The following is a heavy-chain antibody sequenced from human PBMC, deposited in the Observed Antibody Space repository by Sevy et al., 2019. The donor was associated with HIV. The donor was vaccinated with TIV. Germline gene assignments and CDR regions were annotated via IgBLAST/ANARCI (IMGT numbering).Heavy chain of an antibody. V-gene: IGHV3-21*01. D-gene: IGHD3-22*01. CDR2: ITDSSNYI. CDR3: ARDRRTLNYYGSSGYNYYFDY. J-gene: IGHJ4*02. CDR1: GFTFSTYN. Sequence: GGSLRLSCAASGFTFSTYNMNWVRQAPGKGLEWVSSITDSSNYIYHADSGKSRFTISRDNAKNSLYLQMNSLRAADTAVYFCARDRRTLNYYGSSGYNYYFDYWGQGTLVTVSS.